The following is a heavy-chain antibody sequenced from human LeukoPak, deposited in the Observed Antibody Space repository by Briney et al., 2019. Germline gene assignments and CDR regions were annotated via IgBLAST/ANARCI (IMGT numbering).Heavy chain of an antibody. V-gene: IGHV4-31*03. D-gene: IGHD3-22*01. CDR2: IYNTGNT. CDR1: GDSINSLDL. CDR3: ARALDYYDTSGYYPIHYYFYGMDV. Sequence: TSETLSLTCTVSGDSINSLDLWSWIRQHPGKGLEWLGYIYNTGNTYYNPSLKSRITISIDTSKNQFSLKLSSVTAADTAVYFCARALDYYDTSGYYPIHYYFYGMDVWGQGTTVTVSS. J-gene: IGHJ6*02.